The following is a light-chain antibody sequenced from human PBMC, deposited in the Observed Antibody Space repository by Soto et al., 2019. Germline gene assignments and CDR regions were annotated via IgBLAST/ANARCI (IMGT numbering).Light chain of an antibody. J-gene: IGKJ2*01. CDR3: MQATQFPYT. V-gene: IGKV2-24*01. CDR1: QSLVYSDGNTY. CDR2: RIS. Sequence: DIVMTQTPLSSPVTLGQPASISCRSSQSLVYSDGNTYLSWLQQRPGQPPRLLIYRISTRFSGVPDRFSGSGAGTDFTLEISRVEAEDVGVYYCMQATQFPYTFGQGTKLEI.